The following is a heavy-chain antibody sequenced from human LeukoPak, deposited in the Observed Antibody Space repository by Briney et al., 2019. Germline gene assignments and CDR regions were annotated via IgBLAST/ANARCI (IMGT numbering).Heavy chain of an antibody. Sequence: SETLSLTCTVSGGSISSYYWSWIRQPPGKGLEWIGYIYYSGSTNYNPSLKSRVTLSVDTSKNQFSLRLSSVTAADTAVYYCAGTQEYYDILTGYNSLYYFDYWGQGTLVTVSS. D-gene: IGHD3-9*01. J-gene: IGHJ4*02. CDR1: GGSISSYY. CDR3: AGTQEYYDILTGYNSLYYFDY. CDR2: IYYSGST. V-gene: IGHV4-59*01.